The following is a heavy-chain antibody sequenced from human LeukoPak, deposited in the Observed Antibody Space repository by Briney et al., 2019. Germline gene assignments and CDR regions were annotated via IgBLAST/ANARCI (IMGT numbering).Heavy chain of an antibody. V-gene: IGHV3-21*01. D-gene: IGHD3-3*01. J-gene: IGHJ4*02. CDR2: FTSGSGYI. Sequence: GGTLRLSCAASGFSFSNYNMNWVRQAPGKGLEWVSSFTSGSGYIYYADSVKGRFTISRDNAKKSLYLEMNSLRADDTGVYYCVREALGFDFWGQGTLVTVSS. CDR1: GFSFSNYN. CDR3: VREALGFDF.